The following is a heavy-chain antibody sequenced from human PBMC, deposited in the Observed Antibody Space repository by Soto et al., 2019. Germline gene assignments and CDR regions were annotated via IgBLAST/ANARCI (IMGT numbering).Heavy chain of an antibody. CDR2: IYLSGST. CDR1: DGSISSSNW. CDR3: ARYGWGSGWHRRWFDP. J-gene: IGHJ5*02. V-gene: IGHV4-4*02. Sequence: SETLSPTCAVPDGSISSSNWWSFVRQPPGKGLEWIGEIYLSGSTNYNPSLKSRVTISVDKSKNQFALKLSSVTAADTAVYYCARYGWGSGWHRRWFDPWGQGTLVTVSS. D-gene: IGHD6-19*01.